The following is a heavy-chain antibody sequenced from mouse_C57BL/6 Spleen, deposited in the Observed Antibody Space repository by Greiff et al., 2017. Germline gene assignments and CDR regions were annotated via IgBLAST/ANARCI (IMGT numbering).Heavy chain of an antibody. V-gene: IGHV1-85*01. D-gene: IGHD1-1*01. CDR3: AIYYGSSYRYFDY. Sequence: QVQLQQSGPELVKPGASVKLSCKASGYTFTSYDINWVKQRPGQGLEWIGWISPRDGSTKYNEKFKGKATLTVDTSSSTAYMELYSLTSEDSAVYFCAIYYGSSYRYFDYWGQGTTLTVSS. CDR1: GYTFTSYD. J-gene: IGHJ2*01. CDR2: ISPRDGST.